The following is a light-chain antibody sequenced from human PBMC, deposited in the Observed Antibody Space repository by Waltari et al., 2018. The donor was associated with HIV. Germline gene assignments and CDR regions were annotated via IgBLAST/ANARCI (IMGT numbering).Light chain of an antibody. Sequence: DIVMTQSPLSLPVTPGEPASLSCRSSQSLLHSNGYNYLDWYLQKPGQSPQLLIYLGSNRASGVPDRFSGSGSGTDFTLKISRVEAEDVGVYYCMQALQTPSTFGPGTKVDIK. CDR1: QSLLHSNGYNY. V-gene: IGKV2-28*01. CDR2: LGS. CDR3: MQALQTPST. J-gene: IGKJ3*01.